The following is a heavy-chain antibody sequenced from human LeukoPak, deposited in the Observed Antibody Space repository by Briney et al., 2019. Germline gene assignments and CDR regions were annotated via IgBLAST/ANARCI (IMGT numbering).Heavy chain of an antibody. D-gene: IGHD5-18*01. J-gene: IGHJ4*02. V-gene: IGHV4-59*01. CDR3: ARGYSYGHNFDY. Sequence: PSETLSLTCTVSGGSISNYYWSWIRQPPGKGLEWIGYVYYTGTTNYNPPLKSRVTISIDTSKNQLSLKLSSVTAADTAVYYCARGYSYGHNFDYWGQGTLVTVSS. CDR2: VYYTGTT. CDR1: GGSISNYY.